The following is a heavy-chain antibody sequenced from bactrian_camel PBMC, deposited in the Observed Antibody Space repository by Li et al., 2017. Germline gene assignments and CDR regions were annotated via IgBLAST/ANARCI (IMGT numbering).Heavy chain of an antibody. CDR1: EFSLY. J-gene: IGHJ6*01. D-gene: IGHD2*01. CDR3: AATYYNGYPSCRQRTANAVFGY. CDR2: IYTGSSPQYTGGETT. V-gene: IGHV3-2*01. Sequence: LVESGGGLVQPGTSARLSCVASEFSLYMVWVRQAPGKGLEWVASIYTGSSPQYTGGETTFYADSVEGRFTISKDNGKTISYLEMNSLKPEDTDLYYCAATYYNGYPSCRQRTANAVFGYWGQGTQVTVS.